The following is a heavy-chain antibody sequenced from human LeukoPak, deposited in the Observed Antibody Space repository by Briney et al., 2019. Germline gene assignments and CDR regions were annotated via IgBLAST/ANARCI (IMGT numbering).Heavy chain of an antibody. CDR1: GGSFSGYY. Sequence: SETLSLTCAVYGGSFSGYYWNRIRQPPGKGLEWIGEINHRGSTNYNPSLKSRVTISVDTSKNQFSLKVSSVTAADTAVYYCARVGRDGYNFHYWGQGTLVTVSS. CDR2: INHRGST. J-gene: IGHJ4*02. CDR3: ARVGRDGYNFHY. V-gene: IGHV4-34*01. D-gene: IGHD5-24*01.